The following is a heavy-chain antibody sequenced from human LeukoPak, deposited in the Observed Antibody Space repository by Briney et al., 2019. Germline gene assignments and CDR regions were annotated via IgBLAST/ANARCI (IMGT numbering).Heavy chain of an antibody. D-gene: IGHD3-22*01. CDR1: GYTFTSYG. Sequence: VASVKVSCKASGYTFTSYGISWVRQAPGQGLEWMGWISAYNGNTNYAQKLQGRVTMTTDTSTSTAYMELRSLRSDDTAVYYCARDYLHTYYYDSSPEILLGYWGQGTLVTVSS. V-gene: IGHV1-18*01. J-gene: IGHJ4*02. CDR2: ISAYNGNT. CDR3: ARDYLHTYYYDSSPEILLGY.